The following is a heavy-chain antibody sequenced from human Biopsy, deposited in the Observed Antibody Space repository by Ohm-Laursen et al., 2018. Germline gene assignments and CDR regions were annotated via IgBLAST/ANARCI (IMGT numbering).Heavy chain of an antibody. J-gene: IGHJ3*02. CDR2: IDYRGST. CDR1: GASVSSSDYY. V-gene: IGHV4-61*08. CDR3: ARVSRSIYDSTFDSFNI. Sequence: SETLSLTCSVSGASVSSSDYYWSWIRQPPGKGLEWIACIDYRGSTNYNPSLKSRVSISIDTSKNQLSLRLNSVTAADTAVYYCARVSRSIYDSTFDSFNIWGPGTMVTVSS. D-gene: IGHD3-22*01.